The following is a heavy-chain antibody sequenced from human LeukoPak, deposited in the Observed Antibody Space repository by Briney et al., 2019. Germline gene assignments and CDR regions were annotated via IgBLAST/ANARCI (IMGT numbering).Heavy chain of an antibody. CDR1: GFTFSSYA. V-gene: IGHV3-23*01. D-gene: IGHD3-3*01. J-gene: IGHJ6*02. CDR3: ARDGIEAFGVVTSYYYYGMDV. CDR2: ISGSGGST. Sequence: PGGSLRLSCAASGFTFSSYAMSWVRQAPGKGLEWVSAISGSGGSTYYADSVKGRFTISRDNSKNTLYLQMNSLRAEDTAVYYCARDGIEAFGVVTSYYYYGMDVWGQGTTVTVSS.